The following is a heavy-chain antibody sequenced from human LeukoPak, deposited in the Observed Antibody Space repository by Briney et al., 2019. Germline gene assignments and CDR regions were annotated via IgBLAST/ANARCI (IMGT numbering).Heavy chain of an antibody. CDR3: ARNYYDSPGDY. V-gene: IGHV4-38-2*02. Sequence: SETLSLTCTVSGYSISSGYYWGWIRQPPGKGLEWIGSIYHSGSTYYNPSLKSRVTISVDTSKNQFSLKLSSVTAADTAVYYCARNYYDSPGDYWGQGTLVTVSS. D-gene: IGHD3-22*01. CDR2: IYHSGST. J-gene: IGHJ4*02. CDR1: GYSISSGYY.